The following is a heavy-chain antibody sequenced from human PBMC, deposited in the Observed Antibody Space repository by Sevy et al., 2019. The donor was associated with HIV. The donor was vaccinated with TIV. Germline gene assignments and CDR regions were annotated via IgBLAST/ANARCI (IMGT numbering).Heavy chain of an antibody. Sequence: GGSLRLPCAASGFTFSNAWMSWVRQAPGKWLEWVGRIKSKTDGGTTDYAAPVKGRFTISRDDSKNTLYLQMNSLKTEDTAVYYCTTDQMGYDYSNYYYYYYMDVWGKGTTVTVSS. CDR3: TTDQMGYDYSNYYYYYYMDV. J-gene: IGHJ6*03. D-gene: IGHD4-4*01. CDR1: GFTFSNAW. V-gene: IGHV3-15*01. CDR2: IKSKTDGGTT.